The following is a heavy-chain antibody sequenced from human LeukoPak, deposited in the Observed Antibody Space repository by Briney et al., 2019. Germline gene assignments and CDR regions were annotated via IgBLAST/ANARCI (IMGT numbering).Heavy chain of an antibody. CDR1: GFTFNSYW. Sequence: PGGSLRLSCAASGFTFNSYWMSWVRQAPGKGLEWVANIKQDGSEKYYVDSVKGRFTISRDNSKNSLYLQMNSLRTEDTALYYCASIAVAGTANFDYWGQGTLVTVSS. J-gene: IGHJ4*02. CDR2: IKQDGSEK. CDR3: ASIAVAGTANFDY. D-gene: IGHD6-19*01. V-gene: IGHV3-7*03.